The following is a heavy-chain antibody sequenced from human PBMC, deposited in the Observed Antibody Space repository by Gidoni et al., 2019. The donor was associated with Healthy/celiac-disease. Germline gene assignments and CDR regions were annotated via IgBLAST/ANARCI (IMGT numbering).Heavy chain of an antibody. CDR3: AKGGGYYYDSSGYGYYFDY. V-gene: IGHV3-23*01. Sequence: EVQLLEPGGGLVQLGGSLRLSCAAPGFTFSSYAIRWVRQAPGKGLEWVSAISGSGGSTYYADSVKGRFTISRDNSKNTLYLQMNSLRAEDTAVYYCAKGGGYYYDSSGYGYYFDYWGQGTLVTVSS. CDR1: GFTFSSYA. J-gene: IGHJ4*02. CDR2: ISGSGGST. D-gene: IGHD3-22*01.